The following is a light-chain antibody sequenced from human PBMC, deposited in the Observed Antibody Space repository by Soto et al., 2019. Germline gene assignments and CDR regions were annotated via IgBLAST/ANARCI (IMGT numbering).Light chain of an antibody. CDR2: AAS. Sequence: DIQMTQSPSSLSASVGDRVTITCRASQSISSYLNWYQQKPGKAPNLLIYAASNLQSGVPSRFSGSGSGTEFTLTISSLQPDDFATYYCQQYNSYSFGQGTKVDIK. CDR3: QQYNSYS. J-gene: IGKJ1*01. V-gene: IGKV1-39*01. CDR1: QSISSY.